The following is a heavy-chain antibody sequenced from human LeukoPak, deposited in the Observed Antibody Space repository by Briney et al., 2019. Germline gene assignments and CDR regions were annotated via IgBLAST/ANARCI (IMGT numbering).Heavy chain of an antibody. CDR3: ARHLGYSGYAPGPYDAFDI. Sequence: SETLSLTCTVSGGSISSSSYYWGWIRQPPGKGLEWIGSIYYSGSTYYNPSLKSRVTISVDTSKNQFSLKLSSVTAADTAVYYCARHLGYSGYAPGPYDAFDIWGQGTMVTVSS. D-gene: IGHD5-12*01. J-gene: IGHJ3*02. CDR1: GGSISSSSYY. V-gene: IGHV4-39*01. CDR2: IYYSGST.